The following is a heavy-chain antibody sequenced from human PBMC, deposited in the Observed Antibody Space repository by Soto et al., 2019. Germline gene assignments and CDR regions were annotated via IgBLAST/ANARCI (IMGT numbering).Heavy chain of an antibody. CDR1: GYTFSNYG. CDR2: ISLYSDGT. D-gene: IGHD2-2*01. CDR3: ARVVPGAEAWFGP. Sequence: ASVKVSCKTSGYTFSNYGITWVRQAPGQPLGWLGWISLYSDGTNYAQKFQGRVSMTTDTSTTTAYMELRSLRSDDTAVYYCARVVPGAEAWFGPWGQGTLVTVSS. V-gene: IGHV1-18*01. J-gene: IGHJ5*02.